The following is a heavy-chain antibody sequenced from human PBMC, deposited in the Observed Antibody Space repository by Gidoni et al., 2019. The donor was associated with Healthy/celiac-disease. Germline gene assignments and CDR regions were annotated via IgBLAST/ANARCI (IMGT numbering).Heavy chain of an antibody. CDR3: ARQLDDSSGYSDAFDI. CDR1: GGSISSYY. Sequence: QVQLQESGPGLVKPSETLSLTCTVSGGSISSYYWSWIRQPPGKGLEWIGYIYYSGSTNYNPSLKSRVTISVDTSKNQFSLKLSSVTAADTAVYYCARQLDDSSGYSDAFDIWGQGTMVTVSS. D-gene: IGHD3-22*01. J-gene: IGHJ3*02. V-gene: IGHV4-59*08. CDR2: IYYSGST.